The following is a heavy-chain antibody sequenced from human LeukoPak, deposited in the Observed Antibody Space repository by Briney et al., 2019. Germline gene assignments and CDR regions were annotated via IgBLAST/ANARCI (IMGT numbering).Heavy chain of an antibody. J-gene: IGHJ5*02. CDR2: INPSGGSI. Sequence: ASVKHSCKASGYIFTSYYMHWVRQAPGQGLEWVGIINPSGGSINYAQKFQGRVTITADKSTSTAYMELSSLRSEDTAVYYCASVRGITIFSNWFDPWGQGTLVTVSS. CDR3: ASVRGITIFSNWFDP. V-gene: IGHV1-46*01. CDR1: GYIFTSYY. D-gene: IGHD3-9*01.